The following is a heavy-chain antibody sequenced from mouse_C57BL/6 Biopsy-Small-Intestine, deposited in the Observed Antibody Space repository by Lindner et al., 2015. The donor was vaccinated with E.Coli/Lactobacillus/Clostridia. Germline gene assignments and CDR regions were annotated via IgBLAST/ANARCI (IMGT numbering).Heavy chain of an antibody. D-gene: IGHD1-1*01. V-gene: IGHV3-8*01. J-gene: IGHJ1*03. CDR3: ARYPYYYGSSSSYWYFDV. Sequence: VQLQESGPGLAKSSQTLSLTCSVTGYSITSDYWNWIRKFPGNKLEYMGYISYSGSTYYNPSLKSRISITRDTSKNQYYLQLNSVSTEDTATYYCARYPYYYGSSSSYWYFDVWGTGTTVTVSS. CDR1: GYSITSDY. CDR2: ISYSGST.